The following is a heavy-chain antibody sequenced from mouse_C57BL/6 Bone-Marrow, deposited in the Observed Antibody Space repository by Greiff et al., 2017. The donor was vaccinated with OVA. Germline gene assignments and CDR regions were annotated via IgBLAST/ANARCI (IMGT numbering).Heavy chain of an antibody. V-gene: IGHV1-47*01. Sequence: QVQLQQSGAELVKPGASVKLSCKASGYTFTTYPIEWMKQNHGKSLEWIGNFHPYNDDTKYNEKLKGKATLTVEKSSSTVYLELSRLTSDYSAVYYCARGRRGDYALDYWGQGTSVTVSS. CDR2: FHPYNDDT. J-gene: IGHJ4*01. CDR3: ARGRRGDYALDY. D-gene: IGHD6-1*01. CDR1: GYTFTTYP.